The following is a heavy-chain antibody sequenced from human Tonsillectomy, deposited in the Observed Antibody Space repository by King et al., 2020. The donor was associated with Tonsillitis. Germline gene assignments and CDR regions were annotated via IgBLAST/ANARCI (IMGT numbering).Heavy chain of an antibody. V-gene: IGHV3-23*04. CDR2: ISAGGYNT. CDR1: GFTLDNYA. D-gene: IGHD3-22*01. Sequence: VQLVESGGGLVQPGGSLGLSCATSGFTLDNYAMNWVRQAPGKGLEWVSTISAGGYNTHHADSVKGRLTITKDNSKDMLFLQMNFLRAEDTAIYFCAKDYDSSGHYVGDREGWGQGTLVTVSS. CDR3: AKDYDSSGHYVGDREG. J-gene: IGHJ4*02.